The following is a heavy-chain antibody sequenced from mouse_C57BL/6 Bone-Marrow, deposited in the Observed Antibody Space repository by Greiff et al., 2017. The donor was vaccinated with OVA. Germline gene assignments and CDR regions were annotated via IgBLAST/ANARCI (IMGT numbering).Heavy chain of an antibody. V-gene: IGHV1-54*01. CDR2: INPGSGGS. CDR3: ARPSWLAY. J-gene: IGHJ3*01. Sequence: VQLQESGAELVRPGTSVTVSCKASGYAFTNYLIEWVKQRPGQGLEWIGVINPGSGGSNYNEKFKGKATLTADKSSSTAYMQLSSLTSEDSAVYFCARPSWLAYWGQGTLVTVSA. CDR1: GYAFTNYL.